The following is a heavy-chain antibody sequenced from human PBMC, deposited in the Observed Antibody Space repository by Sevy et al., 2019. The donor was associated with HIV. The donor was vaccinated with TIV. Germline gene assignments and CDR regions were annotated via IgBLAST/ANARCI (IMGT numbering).Heavy chain of an antibody. CDR2: IKQDGSEK. J-gene: IGHJ4*02. CDR1: GFTFSSYW. V-gene: IGHV3-7*01. CDR3: ARDLDRTEDY. Sequence: GGSLRLSCAASGFTFSSYWMSWVRQAPGKGLEWVANIKQDGSEKDYVDSVRGRFTISRDNAKNSLYLQMNSLRVEYTAVYYCARDLDRTEDYWGQGTLVTVSS. D-gene: IGHD3-3*01.